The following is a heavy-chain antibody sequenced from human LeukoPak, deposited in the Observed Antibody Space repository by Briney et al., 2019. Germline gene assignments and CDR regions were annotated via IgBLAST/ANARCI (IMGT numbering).Heavy chain of an antibody. Sequence: PSETLSLTCTVSGYSITSGSYWGWIRQPPGKGLEWIGSIYHGGSSYYNPSLKSRVTISVDTSKNQFSLKLSSVTAADTAVYYCARNGSSCSSTSRYGTPFDNWGQGALVTVSS. CDR3: ARNGSSCSSTSRYGTPFDN. CDR2: IYHGGSS. J-gene: IGHJ4*02. D-gene: IGHD2-2*01. V-gene: IGHV4-38-2*02. CDR1: GYSITSGSY.